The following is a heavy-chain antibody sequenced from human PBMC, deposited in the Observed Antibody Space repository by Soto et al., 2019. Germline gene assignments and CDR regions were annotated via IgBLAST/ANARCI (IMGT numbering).Heavy chain of an antibody. Sequence: SETLSLTCAVYGGSFSGYYWSWIRQPPGKGLEWIGEINHSGSTNYNPSLKSRGTISVDTSKNQFSLKLSSVTAADTAVYYCARGVAAADYYYGMGVWGQGTTGTVSS. D-gene: IGHD6-13*01. CDR1: GGSFSGYY. CDR2: INHSGST. V-gene: IGHV4-34*01. CDR3: ARGVAAADYYYGMGV. J-gene: IGHJ6*02.